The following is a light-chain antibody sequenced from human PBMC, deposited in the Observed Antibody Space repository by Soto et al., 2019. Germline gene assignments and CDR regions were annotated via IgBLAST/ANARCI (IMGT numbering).Light chain of an antibody. CDR2: TAS. J-gene: IGKJ3*01. V-gene: IGKV1-5*03. CDR1: QNTLSY. CDR3: QQFHTLAG. Sequence: DIQVTQSPSTLSASVGDRVTITCRASQNTLSYVAWYQQKPGRAPKLLIHTASTLQSGVPSRFSGSGFGTEFTLTISNLQPEDFATYYCQQFHTLAGFGPGTKV.